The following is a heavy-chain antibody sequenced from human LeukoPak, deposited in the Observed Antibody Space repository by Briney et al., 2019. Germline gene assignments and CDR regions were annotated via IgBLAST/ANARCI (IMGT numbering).Heavy chain of an antibody. CDR2: IYYSGST. CDR3: ARVRDRIRSSWYYFDY. J-gene: IGHJ4*02. D-gene: IGHD6-13*01. V-gene: IGHV4-39*07. Sequence: SETLSLTCAVYGGSFSSYYWGWIRQPPGKGLEWIGSIYYSGSTYYNPSLKSRVTISVDTSKNQFSLKLSSVTAADTAVYYCARVRDRIRSSWYYFDYWGRGTLVTVSS. CDR1: GGSFSSYY.